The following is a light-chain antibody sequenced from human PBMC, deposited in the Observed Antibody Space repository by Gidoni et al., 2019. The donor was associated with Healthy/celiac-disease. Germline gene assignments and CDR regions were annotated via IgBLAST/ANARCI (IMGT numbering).Light chain of an antibody. CDR1: SGSVSTSYY. J-gene: IGLJ2*01. CDR2: STN. CDR3: VLYMGRGISV. Sequence: QTVVTQEPSFSVSPGGTVTLTCGLSSGSVSTSYYPSWYQQTPGQAPRTLIYSTNTRSSGVPDRFSGSILGNKAALTITGAQADDESDYYCVLYMGRGISVFGGGTKLTV. V-gene: IGLV8-61*01.